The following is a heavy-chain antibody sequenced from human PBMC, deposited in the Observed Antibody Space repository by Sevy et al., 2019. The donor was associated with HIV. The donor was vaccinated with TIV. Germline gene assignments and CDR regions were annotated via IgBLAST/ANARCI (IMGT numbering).Heavy chain of an antibody. CDR1: GFTISSYS. Sequence: GGSLRLSCAASGFTISSYSMNWVRQAPGKGLEWVSYISSSSSTIYYADSVKGRFTISRDNAKNSLYLQMNSLRDEDTAVYYCARDAMGTAMEIGDYFDYWGQGPLVTVSS. J-gene: IGHJ4*02. V-gene: IGHV3-48*02. CDR2: ISSSSSTI. CDR3: ARDAMGTAMEIGDYFDY. D-gene: IGHD5-18*01.